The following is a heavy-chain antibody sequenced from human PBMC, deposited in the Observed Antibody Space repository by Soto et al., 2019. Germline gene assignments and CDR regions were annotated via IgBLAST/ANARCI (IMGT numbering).Heavy chain of an antibody. J-gene: IGHJ5*02. D-gene: IGHD3-10*01. CDR3: ARDEHGSGSDNGVDP. Sequence: DSVQVTCKASGYPSTSYAMHWVRQAPGQRLEWMGWINAGNGNTKYSQKFQGRVTITRDTSASTAYMELSSLRSEDTAVYYCARDEHGSGSDNGVDPXG. V-gene: IGHV1-3*01. CDR2: INAGNGNT. CDR1: GYPSTSYA.